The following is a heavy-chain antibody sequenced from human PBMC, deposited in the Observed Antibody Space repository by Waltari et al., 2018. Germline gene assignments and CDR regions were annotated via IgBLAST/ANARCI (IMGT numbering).Heavy chain of an antibody. Sequence: QVQLQESGPGLVKPSETLSLTCTVSGGSISSYYWSWIRQPAGKGLEWIGRIYTSGSTNYNPSRKIRVTMAVDTSKNQFSLKVSSVTAADTAVYYCAREVGPYYYDSSGYYRGVPFDYWGQGTLVTVSS. J-gene: IGHJ4*02. D-gene: IGHD3-22*01. CDR3: AREVGPYYYDSSGYYRGVPFDY. V-gene: IGHV4-4*07. CDR1: GGSISSYY. CDR2: IYTSGST.